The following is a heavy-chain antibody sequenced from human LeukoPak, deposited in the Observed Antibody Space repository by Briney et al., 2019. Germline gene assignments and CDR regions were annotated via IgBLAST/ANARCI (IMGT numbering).Heavy chain of an antibody. J-gene: IGHJ4*02. CDR1: GFTFGSYG. D-gene: IGHD1-14*01. CDR3: TRYNNDHFDY. V-gene: IGHV3-33*01. CDR2: IAYDGSRA. Sequence: PGGSLSLSCAASGFTFGSYGMHWFRQTPGKGLEWVAVIAYDGSRAFYADSVKGRFTISRDNSKNTMSVQMDDLRAEDTAVYYCTRYNNDHFDYWGQGTLVTVSS.